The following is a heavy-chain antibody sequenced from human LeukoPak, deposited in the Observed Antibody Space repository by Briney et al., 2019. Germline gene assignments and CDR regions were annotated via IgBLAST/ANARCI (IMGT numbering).Heavy chain of an antibody. CDR3: TRNRYYDSSGYFD. D-gene: IGHD3-22*01. Sequence: GGSLRLSCTTSGFTFGDYAMSWFRQAPGKGLEWVGYIGSKVNGGRTEYAASVEARFTISRNDSRSIAYLQMNSLKTEDTAVYYCTRNRYYDSSGYFDWGQGTLVTVS. V-gene: IGHV3-49*03. CDR1: GFTFGDYA. J-gene: IGHJ4*02. CDR2: IGSKVNGGRT.